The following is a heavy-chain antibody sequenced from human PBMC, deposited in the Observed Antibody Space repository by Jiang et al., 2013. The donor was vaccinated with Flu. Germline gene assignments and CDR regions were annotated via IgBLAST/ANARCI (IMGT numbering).Heavy chain of an antibody. CDR1: GYIFSTYS. CDR2: ISAASGNT. CDR3: ATNGVGDQTGFDH. Sequence: GAEVKKPGASVKISCKASGYIFSTYSIHWVRQAPGQRPAWMGWISAASGNTRYSQKFQGRVTLTRGTSASTAYMELSSLTSEDTAVYFCATNGVGDQTGFDHWGQGTPVTVSS. D-gene: IGHD1-26*01. J-gene: IGHJ4*02. V-gene: IGHV1-3*01.